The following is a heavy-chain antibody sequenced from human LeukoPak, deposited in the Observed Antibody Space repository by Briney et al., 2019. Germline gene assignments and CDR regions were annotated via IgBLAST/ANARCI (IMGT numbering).Heavy chain of an antibody. CDR3: AKGGYDPDYYFDS. Sequence: GGSLRLSCAASGFTVSRNYMSWVRQAPGKGPEWVSITYSGGRTYYADSVKGRFTISRDNSKNSLYLQMNSLRAEDSALYYCAKGGYDPDYYFDSWGQGTLVTVSS. V-gene: IGHV3-53*05. J-gene: IGHJ4*02. CDR1: GFTVSRNY. D-gene: IGHD3-16*01. CDR2: TYSGGRT.